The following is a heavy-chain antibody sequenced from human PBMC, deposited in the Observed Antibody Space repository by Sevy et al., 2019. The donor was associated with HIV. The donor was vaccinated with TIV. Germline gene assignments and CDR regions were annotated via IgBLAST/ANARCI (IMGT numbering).Heavy chain of an antibody. V-gene: IGHV1-2*02. CDR3: ARAGTRTYYYDSSGTGFDY. Sequence: ASVKVSCKASGYTFTGYYMHWVRQAPGQGLEWMGWINPNSGGTNYAQKFQGRVTMTRDTSISTAYMELGRLGSDDTAVYYGARAGTRTYYYDSSGTGFDYWGQGTLVTVSS. CDR2: INPNSGGT. CDR1: GYTFTGYY. J-gene: IGHJ4*02. D-gene: IGHD3-22*01.